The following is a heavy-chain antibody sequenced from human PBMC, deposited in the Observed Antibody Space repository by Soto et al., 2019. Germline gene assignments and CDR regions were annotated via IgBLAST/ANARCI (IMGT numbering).Heavy chain of an antibody. J-gene: IGHJ3*02. Sequence: EVQLLESGGGLVQPGGSLRLSCAASGFTFSSYAMSWVRQAPGKGLEWVSAISGSGGSTYYADSVKGRFTISRDNSKISLYLQMNSLRAEDTAVYYCAKYVLLLRDSFDIWGRGTMVTVAS. CDR1: GFTFSSYA. D-gene: IGHD2-15*01. CDR2: ISGSGGST. CDR3: AKYVLLLRDSFDI. V-gene: IGHV3-23*01.